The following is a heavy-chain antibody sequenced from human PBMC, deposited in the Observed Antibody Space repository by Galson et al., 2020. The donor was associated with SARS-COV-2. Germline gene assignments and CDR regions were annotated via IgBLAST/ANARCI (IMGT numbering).Heavy chain of an antibody. CDR3: LREGDTINQDY. CDR1: GFTVNSRY. J-gene: IGHJ4*02. V-gene: IGHV3-53*01. D-gene: IGHD3-10*01. Sequence: GESLKISCAASGFTVNSRYISWVRQAPGKGLEWVSLIYPTGNTFYADSVKGRFTVSRDNSRNTLFLQMNSLRAEDTAVYYCLREGDTINQDYWGQGTLVTVSS. CDR2: IYPTGNT.